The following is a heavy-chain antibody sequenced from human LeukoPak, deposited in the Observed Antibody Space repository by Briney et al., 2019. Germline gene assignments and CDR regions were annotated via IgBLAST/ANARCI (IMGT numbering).Heavy chain of an antibody. CDR1: GFTFSSYA. Sequence: GGSLRLSCAASGFTFSSYAMSWVRQAPGKGLEWVSAISGSGGSTYYADSVKGRFTISRDNSKNTLYLQMNSLRAEDTAVYYCAKDQGDYDFWSGWSGPYYGMDVWGQGTTVTVSS. CDR2: ISGSGGST. J-gene: IGHJ6*02. D-gene: IGHD3-3*01. CDR3: AKDQGDYDFWSGWSGPYYGMDV. V-gene: IGHV3-23*01.